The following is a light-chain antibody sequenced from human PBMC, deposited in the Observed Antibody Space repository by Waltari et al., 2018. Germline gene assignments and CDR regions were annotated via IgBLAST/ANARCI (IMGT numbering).Light chain of an antibody. CDR2: GAS. CDR1: QSVRGS. V-gene: IGKV3-20*01. CDR3: QHYVRLPAT. J-gene: IGKJ1*01. Sequence: EIVLTQSPGTLSLSPGERATLSCRASQSVRGSLAWYQQKAGQAPRILIYGASSRAPGIPDRFSGGGSGTDFSLTISRLEPEDFAVYYCQHYVRLPATFGQGTKVEI.